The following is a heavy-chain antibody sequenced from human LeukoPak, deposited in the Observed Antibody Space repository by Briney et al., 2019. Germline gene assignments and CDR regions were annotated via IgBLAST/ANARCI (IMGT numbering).Heavy chain of an antibody. V-gene: IGHV3-7*01. CDR1: GFTFSSYW. CDR3: ASEIYCSGGSCYSGDPPYYYYGMDV. J-gene: IGHJ6*02. CDR2: IKQDGSEK. D-gene: IGHD2-15*01. Sequence: GGSLRLSCAASGFTFSSYWMSWVRQAPGKGLEWVANIKQDGSEKYYVDSVKGRFTISRDNAKNSLYLQMNSLRAEDTAVYYCASEIYCSGGSCYSGDPPYYYYGMDVWGQGTTVTVSS.